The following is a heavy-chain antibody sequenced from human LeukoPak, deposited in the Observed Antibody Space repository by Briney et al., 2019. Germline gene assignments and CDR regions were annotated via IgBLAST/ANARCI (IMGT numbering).Heavy chain of an antibody. V-gene: IGHV1-69*06. CDR3: ARNRGSSSSSNYYYYMDV. D-gene: IGHD6-13*01. CDR2: IIPIFGTA. Sequence: GASVKVSCKASGGTFSSYAISWVRQAPGQGLEWMGEIIPIFGTANYAQKFQGRVTITADKSTSTAYMELSSLRSEDTAVYYCARNRGSSSSSNYYYYMDVWGKGTTVTVSS. J-gene: IGHJ6*03. CDR1: GGTFSSYA.